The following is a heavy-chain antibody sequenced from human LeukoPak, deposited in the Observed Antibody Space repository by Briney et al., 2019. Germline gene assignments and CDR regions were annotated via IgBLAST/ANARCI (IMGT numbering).Heavy chain of an antibody. CDR2: INHSGST. CDR1: GGSFSGYY. CDR3: ARGYYDILTGYYLVDY. Sequence: SETLSLTCAVYGGSFSGYYWSWIRQPPGKGLEWIGEINHSGSTNYNPSLKSRVTISVDTSKNQFSLKLSSVTAADTAVYYCARGYYDILTGYYLVDYWGQGTLVTVSS. V-gene: IGHV4-34*01. J-gene: IGHJ4*02. D-gene: IGHD3-9*01.